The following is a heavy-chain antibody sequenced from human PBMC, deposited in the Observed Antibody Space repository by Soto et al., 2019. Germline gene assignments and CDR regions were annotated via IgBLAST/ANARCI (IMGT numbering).Heavy chain of an antibody. V-gene: IGHV3-23*01. Sequence: GGSLRLSCAASGFTFSSYAMSWVRQAPGKGLEWVSAISGSGGSTYYADSVKGRFTISRDNSKNTLYLQMNSLRAEDTAVYYCAKDLGYCSGGSCYPLDYWGQGTLVTVSS. J-gene: IGHJ4*02. D-gene: IGHD2-15*01. CDR3: AKDLGYCSGGSCYPLDY. CDR2: ISGSGGST. CDR1: GFTFSSYA.